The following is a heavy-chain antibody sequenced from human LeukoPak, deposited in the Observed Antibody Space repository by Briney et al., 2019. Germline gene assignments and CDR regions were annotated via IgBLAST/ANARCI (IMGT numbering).Heavy chain of an antibody. J-gene: IGHJ4*02. Sequence: SETLSLTCAVYGGSFSGYYWSWIRQPPGKGLEWIGEINHSGSTNYNPSLKSRVTISVDTSKNQFSLKLSSVTAADTAAYYCARGRYVVTMVRGVTPLDYWGQGTLVTVSS. CDR2: INHSGST. V-gene: IGHV4-34*01. D-gene: IGHD3-10*01. CDR3: ARGRYVVTMVRGVTPLDY. CDR1: GGSFSGYY.